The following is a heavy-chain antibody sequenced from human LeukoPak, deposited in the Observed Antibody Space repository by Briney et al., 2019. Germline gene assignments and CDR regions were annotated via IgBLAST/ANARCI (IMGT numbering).Heavy chain of an antibody. CDR2: ISGGST. Sequence: PAGSLRLYCAASGFTVSSNEMSWLRPAQGKGLEWVSSISGGSTYYAHSRQGRFTISRDNSKNTLHLQMNSLRSEDTAVYYCMTALDSTFSFFYFSIDVRGKGSTVT. D-gene: IGHD2-2*03. CDR3: MTALDSTFSFFYFSIDV. CDR1: GFTVSSNE. V-gene: IGHV3-38-3*01. J-gene: IGHJ6*03.